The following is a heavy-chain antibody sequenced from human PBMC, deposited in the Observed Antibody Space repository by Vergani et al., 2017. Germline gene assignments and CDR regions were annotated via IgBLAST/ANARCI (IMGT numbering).Heavy chain of an antibody. CDR1: FDSIRNLY. Sequence: QVQLQESGPGLVKSSETLSLTCSVSFDSIRNLYCNWIRQPPGKGLEWIGSIHYSENTNYNPSLKTRVTISVDTSKNQFSLTLTSVTAADTAVYYCARSLVKVPAAKGAYYYYMDVWGKGTTVTVSS. V-gene: IGHV4-59*11. CDR2: IHYSENT. D-gene: IGHD2-2*01. CDR3: ARSLVKVPAAKGAYYYYMDV. J-gene: IGHJ6*03.